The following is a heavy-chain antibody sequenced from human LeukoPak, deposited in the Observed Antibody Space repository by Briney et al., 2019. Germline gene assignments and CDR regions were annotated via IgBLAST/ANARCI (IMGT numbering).Heavy chain of an antibody. CDR1: GYTFTSYD. Sequence: ASVEVSCKASGYTFTSYDINWVRQATGQGLEWMGWMNPNSGNTGYAQKFQGRVTMTRNTSISTAYMELSSLRSEDTAVYYCARGSSSGWPYYYYYGMDVWGQGTTVTVSS. D-gene: IGHD6-19*01. CDR3: ARGSSSGWPYYYYYGMDV. J-gene: IGHJ6*02. V-gene: IGHV1-8*01. CDR2: MNPNSGNT.